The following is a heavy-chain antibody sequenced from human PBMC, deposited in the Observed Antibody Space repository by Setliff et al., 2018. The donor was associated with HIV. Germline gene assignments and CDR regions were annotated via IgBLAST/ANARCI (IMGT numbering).Heavy chain of an antibody. V-gene: IGHV3-30*04. CDR3: ARGHCSGGSCLGLISY. CDR1: GFTFSSYA. CDR2: ISYDGSNK. D-gene: IGHD2-15*01. J-gene: IGHJ4*02. Sequence: PGGSLRLSCAASGFTFSSYAMHWVRQAPGKGLEWVAVISYDGSNKYYADSVKGRFTISRDNSKNTLYLQMNSLRAEDTAVYYCARGHCSGGSCLGLISYWGQGTLVTVSS.